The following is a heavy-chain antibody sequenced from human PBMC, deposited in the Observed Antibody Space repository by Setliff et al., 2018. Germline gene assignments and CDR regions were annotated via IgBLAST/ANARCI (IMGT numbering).Heavy chain of an antibody. Sequence: GGSLRLSCAASGFTFSSYAITWVRQAPGKGLEWVSAISGSGGSTYYADSVKGRFTISRDNSKNTLYLQMNSLRAEDTAVYYCAKHGAYNDFLTGYNFYYDMDVWGQGTTVTVSS. CDR2: ISGSGGST. J-gene: IGHJ6*02. V-gene: IGHV3-23*01. CDR3: AKHGAYNDFLTGYNFYYDMDV. D-gene: IGHD3-9*01. CDR1: GFTFSSYA.